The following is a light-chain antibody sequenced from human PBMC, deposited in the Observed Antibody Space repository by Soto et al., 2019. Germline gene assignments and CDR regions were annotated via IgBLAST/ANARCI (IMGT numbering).Light chain of an antibody. CDR3: SSYAGSNTLV. V-gene: IGLV2-8*01. J-gene: IGLJ2*01. CDR2: DVS. Sequence: HSALTQPPSASGSPGQSITISCTGTSSDVGGYNFVSWYQQHPGKAPKLMIYDVSKRPSGVPDRFSGSRSGNTASLTVSGLQGEDEADYYCSSYAGSNTLVFGGGTKVTVL. CDR1: SSDVGGYNF.